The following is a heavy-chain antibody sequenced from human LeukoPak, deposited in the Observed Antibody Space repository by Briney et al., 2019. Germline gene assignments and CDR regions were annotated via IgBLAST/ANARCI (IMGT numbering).Heavy chain of an antibody. CDR1: GFTFSSYE. Sequence: GGSLRLSCAASGFTFSSYEMNWVRQAPGKGLEWVSYISSSGSTIYYADSVKGRFAISRDNAKNSLYLQMNSLRAEDTAVYYCAKDRHGHYALDYCGQGTLVTVSS. J-gene: IGHJ4*02. D-gene: IGHD4-17*01. CDR2: ISSSGSTI. CDR3: AKDRHGHYALDY. V-gene: IGHV3-48*03.